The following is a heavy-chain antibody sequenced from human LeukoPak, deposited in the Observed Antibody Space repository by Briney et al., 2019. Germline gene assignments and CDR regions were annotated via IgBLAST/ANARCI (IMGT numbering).Heavy chain of an antibody. Sequence: GGSLRLSCAASGLTVSSNYMNWVRQASGKGLEWVSGITDSGRKTYYADSVKGRFSISRDNSRNTVYLQMSDLRAEDTAVYYCAKITKATTPNYWGQGTLVTVSS. J-gene: IGHJ4*02. CDR1: GLTVSSNY. CDR2: ITDSGRKT. CDR3: AKITKATTPNY. V-gene: IGHV3-23*01. D-gene: IGHD4-17*01.